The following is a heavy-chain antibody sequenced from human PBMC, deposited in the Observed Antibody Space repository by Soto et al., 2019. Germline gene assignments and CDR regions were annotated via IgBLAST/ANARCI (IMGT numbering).Heavy chain of an antibody. CDR3: ARGSDNSYYYGMDV. V-gene: IGHV3-30-3*01. Sequence: GGSLRLSCAASGFTFSSYAMHWVRQAPGKGLEWVAVISYDGSNKYYADPVKGRFTISRDNSKNTLYLQMNSLRAEDTAVYYCARGSDNSYYYGMDVWGQGTTVTV. CDR2: ISYDGSNK. CDR1: GFTFSSYA. D-gene: IGHD2-15*01. J-gene: IGHJ6*02.